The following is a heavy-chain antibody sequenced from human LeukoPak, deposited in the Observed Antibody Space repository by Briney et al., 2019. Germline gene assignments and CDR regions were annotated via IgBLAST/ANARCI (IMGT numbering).Heavy chain of an antibody. CDR2: MYYSGST. V-gene: IGHV4-39*07. CDR1: GGSISSSSYY. D-gene: IGHD2-15*01. Sequence: PSETLSLTCTVSGGSISSSSYYWGWIRQPPGKGLEWIGSMYYSGSTYYNPSLKSRVTISVDTSKNQFSLKLTSVTAADTAVYYCARAKGGRDNYYYYYGMDVWGQGTTVTVSS. J-gene: IGHJ6*02. CDR3: ARAKGGRDNYYYYYGMDV.